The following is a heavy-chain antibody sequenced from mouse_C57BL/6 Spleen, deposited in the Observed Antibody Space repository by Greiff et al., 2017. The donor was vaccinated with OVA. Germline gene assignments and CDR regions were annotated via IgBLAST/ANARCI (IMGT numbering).Heavy chain of an antibody. V-gene: IGHV1-53*01. CDR3: ARSDDGYPAWFAY. CDR2: INPSNGGT. Sequence: QVQLQQPGTELVKPGASVKLSCKASGYTFTSYWMPWVKQRPGQGLEWIGNINPSNGGTNYNEKFKSKATLTVDKSSSTAYMQLSSLTSEDAAVYYCARSDDGYPAWFAYWGQGTLVTVAA. D-gene: IGHD2-3*01. J-gene: IGHJ3*01. CDR1: GYTFTSYW.